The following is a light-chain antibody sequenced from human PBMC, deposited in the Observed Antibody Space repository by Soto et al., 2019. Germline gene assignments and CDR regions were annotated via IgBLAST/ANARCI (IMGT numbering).Light chain of an antibody. V-gene: IGKV3-20*01. CDR1: QSVSSSY. Sequence: EIVLTQSPGTLSLSPGGRGSLSCRASQSVSSSYLAWYQQKPGQAPRLLMFGASRRATGIPDRFNGSGSGTDFILTIRRLEPEDFAVYYCQQYGSSPPWTFGQGTKGDIK. J-gene: IGKJ1*01. CDR2: GAS. CDR3: QQYGSSPPWT.